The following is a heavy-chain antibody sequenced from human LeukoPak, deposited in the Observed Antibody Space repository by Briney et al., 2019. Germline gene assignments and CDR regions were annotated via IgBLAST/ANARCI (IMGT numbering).Heavy chain of an antibody. V-gene: IGHV1-8*01. J-gene: IGHJ5*02. CDR2: MNPNSGNT. CDR3: ARGRFCKMPRYCSSTSAPPRFDP. CDR1: GYTFTSYD. D-gene: IGHD2-2*01. Sequence: GASVKVSCKASGYTFTSYDINWVRQATGQGLEWMGWMNPNSGNTGYAQKCQGRVTMTRNTSISTAYMELSSLRSEDTAVYYCARGRFCKMPRYCSSTSAPPRFDPWGQGTLVTVSS.